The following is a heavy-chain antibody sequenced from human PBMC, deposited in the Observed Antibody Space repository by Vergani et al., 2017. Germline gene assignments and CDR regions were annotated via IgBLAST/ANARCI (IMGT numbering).Heavy chain of an antibody. Sequence: QVQLQESGPGLVKPSETLSLTCTVSGYSISSGYYWGWIRQPPGKGLEWIGYIYYSGSTNYNPSLKSRVTISVDTSKNQFSLKLSSVTAADTAVYYCARANSYYDFWSGYYSPYYFDYWGQGTLVTVSS. D-gene: IGHD3-3*01. CDR3: ARANSYYDFWSGYYSPYYFDY. V-gene: IGHV4-38-2*02. CDR2: IYYSGST. J-gene: IGHJ4*02. CDR1: GYSISSGYY.